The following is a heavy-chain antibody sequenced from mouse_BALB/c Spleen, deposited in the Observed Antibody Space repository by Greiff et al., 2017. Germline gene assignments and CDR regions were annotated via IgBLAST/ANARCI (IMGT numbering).Heavy chain of an antibody. J-gene: IGHJ3*01. D-gene: IGHD1-1*01. CDR1: GYSFTSYW. CDR3: TIGYYGSVFAY. Sequence: VQLKQSGTVLARPGASVKMSCKASGYSFTSYWMHWVKQRPGQGLEWIGAIYPGNSDTSYNQKFKGKAKLTAVTSASTAYMELSSLTNEDSAVYYCTIGYYGSVFAYWGQGTLVTVSA. V-gene: IGHV1-5*01. CDR2: IYPGNSDT.